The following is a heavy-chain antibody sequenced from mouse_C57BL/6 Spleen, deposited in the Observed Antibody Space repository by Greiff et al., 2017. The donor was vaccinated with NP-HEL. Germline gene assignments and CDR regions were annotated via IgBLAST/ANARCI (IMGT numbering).Heavy chain of an antibody. J-gene: IGHJ1*03. V-gene: IGHV5-6*01. CDR2: ISSGGSYT. Sequence: EVQVVESGGDLVKPGGSLKLSCAASGFTFSSYGMSWVRQTPDKRLEWVATISSGGSYTYYPDSVKGRFTISRDNAKNTLYLQMSSLKSEDTAMYYCARQGYYSNWYFDVWGTGTTVTVSS. CDR3: ARQGYYSNWYFDV. CDR1: GFTFSSYG. D-gene: IGHD2-5*01.